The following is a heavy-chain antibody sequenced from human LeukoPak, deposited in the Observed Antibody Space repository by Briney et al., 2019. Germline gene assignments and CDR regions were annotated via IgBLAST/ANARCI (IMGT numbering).Heavy chain of an antibody. CDR2: INPNSGGT. J-gene: IGHJ4*02. CDR1: GYTFTGYY. D-gene: IGHD1-26*01. CDR3: ARDLEAIVGATGDY. V-gene: IGHV1-2*02. Sequence: ASVTVSCTASGYTFTGYYMHWVRQAPGQGLEWMGWINPNSGGTNYAQKFQGRVTMTRDTSISTAYMELSRLRSDDTAVYYCARDLEAIVGATGDYWGQGTLVTVSS.